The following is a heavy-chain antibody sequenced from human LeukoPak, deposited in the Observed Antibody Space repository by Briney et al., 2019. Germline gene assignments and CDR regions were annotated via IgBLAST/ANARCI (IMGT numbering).Heavy chain of an antibody. V-gene: IGHV3-21*01. Sequence: GGSLRLSCAVSGFTFSRFCMNWVRQAPGKGLEWVSSTSSGSSYIYYADSVKGRFTISRDNAKNSLYLQMNSLRAEDTAVYYCARDRIVGAADFDYWGQGTLVTVSS. CDR3: ARDRIVGAADFDY. D-gene: IGHD1-26*01. CDR1: GFTFSRFC. CDR2: TSSGSSYI. J-gene: IGHJ4*02.